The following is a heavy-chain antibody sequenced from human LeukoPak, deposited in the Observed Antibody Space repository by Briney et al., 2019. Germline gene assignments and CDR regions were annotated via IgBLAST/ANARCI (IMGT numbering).Heavy chain of an antibody. V-gene: IGHV3-74*01. J-gene: IGHJ1*01. Sequence: GGSLRLSCAASGFTFSSYWMHWVRQAPGKGLVWVSRIKSDGSTRYADSVKGRFTISRDNARNTVSLQMTSLRAEDTGVYYCARAPSEIGGYYPEYFRHWGQGTLVIVSS. CDR2: IKSDGST. CDR1: GFTFSSYW. CDR3: ARAPSEIGGYYPEYFRH. D-gene: IGHD3-22*01.